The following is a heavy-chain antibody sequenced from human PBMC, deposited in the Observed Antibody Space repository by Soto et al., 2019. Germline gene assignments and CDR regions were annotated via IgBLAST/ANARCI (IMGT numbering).Heavy chain of an antibody. J-gene: IGHJ6*02. Sequence: PSETLSLTCTVSGGSISSGGYYWSWIRQHPGKGLEWIGYIYYSGSTYYNPSLKSRVTISVDTSKNQFSLKLSSVTAADTAVYYCASGEHGSTHLLHHSYYYGKDVMGQETTVTVSS. D-gene: IGHD2-15*01. V-gene: IGHV4-31*03. CDR3: ASGEHGSTHLLHHSYYYGKDV. CDR1: GGSISSGGYY. CDR2: IYYSGST.